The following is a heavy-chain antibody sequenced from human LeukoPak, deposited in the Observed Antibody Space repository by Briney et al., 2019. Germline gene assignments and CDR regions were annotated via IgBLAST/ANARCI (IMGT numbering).Heavy chain of an antibody. CDR2: ISSSGSTI. CDR3: VRYCSSTSCFPHPYYFDY. D-gene: IGHD2-2*01. CDR1: GFTFSSYE. J-gene: IGHJ4*02. V-gene: IGHV3-48*03. Sequence: GGSLRLSCAASGFTFSSYEMNWVRQAPGKGLEWVSYISSSGSTIYYADSVKGRFTISRDNAKNSLYLQMNSPRAEDTAVYYCVRYCSSTSCFPHPYYFDYWGQGTLVTVSS.